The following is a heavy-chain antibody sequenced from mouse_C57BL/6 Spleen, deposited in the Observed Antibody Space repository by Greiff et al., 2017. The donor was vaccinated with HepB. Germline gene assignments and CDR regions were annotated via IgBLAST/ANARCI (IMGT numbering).Heavy chain of an antibody. CDR2: IWTGGGT. V-gene: IGHV2-9-1*01. D-gene: IGHD3-2*02. CDR3: ARKWSSGYDYFDY. CDR1: GFSLTSYA. J-gene: IGHJ2*01. Sequence: VKLMESGPGLVAPSQSLSITCTVSGFSLTSYAISWVRQPPGKGLEWLGVIWTGGGTNYNSALNSRLSISKDNSKSQVYLKMNSLQTDDTARYYCARKWSSGYDYFDYWGQGTTLTVSS.